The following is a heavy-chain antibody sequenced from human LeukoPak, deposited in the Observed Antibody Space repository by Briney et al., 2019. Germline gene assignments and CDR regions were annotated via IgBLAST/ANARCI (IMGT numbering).Heavy chain of an antibody. CDR3: ARHSGRIVSGAFDI. V-gene: IGHV3-21*01. D-gene: IGHD5-12*01. J-gene: IGHJ3*02. CDR2: ISSSSSYI. Sequence: KPGGSLRLSCAASGFTFSSYSMNWVRQAPGKGLEWVSSISSSSSYIYYADSVKGRFTISRDNAKNSLYLQMNSLRAEDTAVYYCARHSGRIVSGAFDIWGQGTMVTVSS. CDR1: GFTFSSYS.